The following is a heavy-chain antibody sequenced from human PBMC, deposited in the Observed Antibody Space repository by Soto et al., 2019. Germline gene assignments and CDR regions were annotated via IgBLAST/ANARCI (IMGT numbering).Heavy chain of an antibody. CDR1: GGSISSSSYY. J-gene: IGHJ6*02. D-gene: IGHD3-10*01. CDR2: IYYSGST. Sequence: SETLSLTCTVSGGSISSSSYYWGWIRQPPGKGLEWIGSIYYSGSTYYNPSLKSRVTISVDTSKNQFSLKLSSVTAADTAVYYCARYGSGRSTYYYYYGMDVWGQGTTVTVSS. V-gene: IGHV4-39*07. CDR3: ARYGSGRSTYYYYYGMDV.